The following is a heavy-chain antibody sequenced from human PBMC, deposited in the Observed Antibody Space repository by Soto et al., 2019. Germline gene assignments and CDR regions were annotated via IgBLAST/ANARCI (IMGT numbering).Heavy chain of an antibody. D-gene: IGHD3-3*01. CDR3: AKDEGPRLWGGWLGDWFDP. CDR1: GFTFSSYA. Sequence: GGSLRLSCAASGFTFSSYAMSWVRQAPGKGLEWVSAISGSGGSTYYADSVKGRFTISRDNSKNTLCLQMNSLRAEDTAVYYCAKDEGPRLWGGWLGDWFDPWGQGTLVTVSS. CDR2: ISGSGGST. V-gene: IGHV3-23*01. J-gene: IGHJ5*02.